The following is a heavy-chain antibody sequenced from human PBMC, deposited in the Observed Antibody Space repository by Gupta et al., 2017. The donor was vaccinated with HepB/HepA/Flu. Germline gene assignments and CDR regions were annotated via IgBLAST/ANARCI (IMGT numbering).Heavy chain of an antibody. J-gene: IGHJ6*02. Sequence: EVQLVESGGGLVQPGRSLRLSCAASGFTFDDYAMHWVRQAPGKGLEWVSGISWNSGSIGYADSVKGRFTISRDNAKNSLYLQMNSLRAEDTALYYCAKAAFRPEGAALGGGMDVWGQGTTVTVSS. CDR3: AKAAFRPEGAALGGGMDV. D-gene: IGHD1-14*01. CDR1: GFTFDDYA. CDR2: ISWNSGSI. V-gene: IGHV3-9*01.